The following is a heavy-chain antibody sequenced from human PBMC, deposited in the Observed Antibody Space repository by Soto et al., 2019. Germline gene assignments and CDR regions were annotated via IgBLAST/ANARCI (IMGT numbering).Heavy chain of an antibody. CDR2: ISGSGGST. CDR1: GFTFSSYA. Sequence: EVQLLESGGGLVQPGGSLRLSCAASGFTFSSYAMSWVRQAPGKGLEWVSAISGSGGSTYYPDSVKVRFTISRDNSKNTLYLQMNSLRAEATAVYYCAKDGIYCSSTSCSWYYYYMDVWGKGTTVTVSS. D-gene: IGHD2-2*01. CDR3: AKDGIYCSSTSCSWYYYYMDV. J-gene: IGHJ6*03. V-gene: IGHV3-23*01.